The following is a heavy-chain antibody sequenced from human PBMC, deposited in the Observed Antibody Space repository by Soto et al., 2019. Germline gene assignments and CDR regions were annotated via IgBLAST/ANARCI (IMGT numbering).Heavy chain of an antibody. CDR2: IYYSGST. J-gene: IGHJ4*02. CDR1: GGSISSSSYY. D-gene: IGHD2-15*01. Sequence: QLQLQESGPGLVKPSETLSLTCTVSGGSISSSSYYWGWIRQPPGKGLEWIGSIYYSGSTYYNPSLNSRVTISVDTSKNQFSLKLSSVTAADTAVYYCARHDVVVVAAIGYWGQGTLVTVSS. CDR3: ARHDVVVVAAIGY. V-gene: IGHV4-39*01.